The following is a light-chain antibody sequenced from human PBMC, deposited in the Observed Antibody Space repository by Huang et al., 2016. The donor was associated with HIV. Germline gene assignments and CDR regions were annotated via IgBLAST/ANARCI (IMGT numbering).Light chain of an antibody. CDR1: QSVSSS. Sequence: EIVLTQSPATLSLSPGERATLSCRASQSVSSSIAWYHQTPGQAPTLLIYGASNRATGIPARFSGSGSGTDFTLTISSLEPEDFAVYYCQQRANWPAGFGQGTKVEIK. J-gene: IGKJ1*01. CDR3: QQRANWPAG. CDR2: GAS. V-gene: IGKV3-11*01.